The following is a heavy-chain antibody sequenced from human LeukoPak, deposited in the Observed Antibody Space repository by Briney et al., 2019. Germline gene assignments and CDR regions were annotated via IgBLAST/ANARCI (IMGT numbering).Heavy chain of an antibody. CDR3: AKVAGYSYVYPFDY. V-gene: IGHV3-23*01. CDR2: ISGSGGST. Sequence: GGSLRLSCVGSGFTFRSHAMSWVRQAPGKGLEWVSTISGSGGSTSYADSVKGRFTISRDNSRNTLYLQMRSLRAEDTAVYYCAKVAGYSYVYPFDYWGQGTLVTVSS. J-gene: IGHJ4*02. D-gene: IGHD5-18*01. CDR1: GFTFRSHA.